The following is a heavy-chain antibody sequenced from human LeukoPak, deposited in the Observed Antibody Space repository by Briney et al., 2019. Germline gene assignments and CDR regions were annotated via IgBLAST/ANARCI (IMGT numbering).Heavy chain of an antibody. Sequence: PGGSLRLSCAASGFTFSSYAMTWVRQAPGKGLEWVSGISDSGTTTYYADSVKGRFTISRDNSKNTLYLQMNSLRAEDTALYYCAKRLSYSSSWYYFDYWGQGTLVTVSS. D-gene: IGHD6-13*01. CDR3: AKRLSYSSSWYYFDY. J-gene: IGHJ4*02. CDR1: GFTFSSYA. V-gene: IGHV3-23*01. CDR2: ISDSGTTT.